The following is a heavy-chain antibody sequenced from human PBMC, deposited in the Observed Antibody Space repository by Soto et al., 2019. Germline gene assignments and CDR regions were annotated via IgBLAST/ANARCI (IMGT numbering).Heavy chain of an antibody. CDR1: GFTFSSYA. CDR3: AKDYYGSGAINWFDP. J-gene: IGHJ5*02. CDR2: ISGSGGST. Sequence: GGSLRLSCAASGFTFSSYAMIWVRQAPGKGLEWVSAISGSGGSTYYADSVKGRFTISRDNSKNTLYLQMNSLRAEDTAVYYCAKDYYGSGAINWFDPRGQGTMVAVSS. V-gene: IGHV3-23*01. D-gene: IGHD3-10*01.